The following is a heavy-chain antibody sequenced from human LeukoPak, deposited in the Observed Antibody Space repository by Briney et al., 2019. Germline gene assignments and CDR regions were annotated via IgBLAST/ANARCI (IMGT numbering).Heavy chain of an antibody. CDR1: GFTFSSYG. V-gene: IGHV3-30*18. Sequence: PGGSLRLSCAASGFTFSSYGMHWVRQAPGKGLEWVAVISYDGSNKYYVDSVKGRFTISRDNSKNTLYLQMNSLRAEDTAVYYCAKSSQVWSYFDYWGQGTQVTVSS. D-gene: IGHD5-18*01. CDR2: ISYDGSNK. J-gene: IGHJ4*02. CDR3: AKSSQVWSYFDY.